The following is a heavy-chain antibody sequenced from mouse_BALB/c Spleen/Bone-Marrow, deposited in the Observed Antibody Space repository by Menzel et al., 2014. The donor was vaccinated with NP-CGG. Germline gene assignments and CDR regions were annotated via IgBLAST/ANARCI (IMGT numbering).Heavy chain of an antibody. J-gene: IGHJ1*01. D-gene: IGHD1-2*01. CDR2: IRNKANGYTT. CDR1: GFTFTDYY. Sequence: EVHLVESGGGLVQPGGSLRLSCATSGFTFTDYYMSWVRQPPGKALEWLGFIRNKANGYTTEYSASVKGRFTISRDNSHSILYLQMNTLRAEDSATYYCARDFTTASYWYFDVWGAGTTVTVSS. CDR3: ARDFTTASYWYFDV. V-gene: IGHV7-3*02.